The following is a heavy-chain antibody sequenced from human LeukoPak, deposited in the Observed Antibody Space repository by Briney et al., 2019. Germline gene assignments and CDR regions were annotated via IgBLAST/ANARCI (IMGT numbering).Heavy chain of an antibody. CDR1: GGTFSSYA. CDR2: TIPIFGTA. J-gene: IGHJ4*02. D-gene: IGHD3-10*01. V-gene: IGHV1-69*06. CDR3: ARYYYGSGGSLGYFDY. Sequence: ASVTVSCKASGGTFSSYAISWVRQAPGQGLEWMGGTIPIFGTANYAQKFQGRVTITADKSTSTAYMELSSLRSEDTAVYYCARYYYGSGGSLGYFDYWGQGTLVTVSS.